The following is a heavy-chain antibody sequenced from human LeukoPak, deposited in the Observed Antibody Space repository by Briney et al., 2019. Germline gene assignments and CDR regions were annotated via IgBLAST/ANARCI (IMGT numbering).Heavy chain of an antibody. D-gene: IGHD3-10*01. Sequence: GASVKVSCKASGYTFTGYYMHWVRQAPGQGLEWMGWINPNSGGTNYAQKFQGRVTMTRDTSISTAYMELSRLRSEDTAVYYCARVPLYYGSQHYYYYYMDVWGKGTTVTISS. CDR1: GYTFTGYY. J-gene: IGHJ6*03. V-gene: IGHV1-2*02. CDR3: ARVPLYYGSQHYYYYYMDV. CDR2: INPNSGGT.